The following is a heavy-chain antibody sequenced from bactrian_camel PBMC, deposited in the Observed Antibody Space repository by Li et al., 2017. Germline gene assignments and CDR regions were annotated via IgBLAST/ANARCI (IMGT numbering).Heavy chain of an antibody. D-gene: IGHD3*01. J-gene: IGHJ4*01. CDR2: ITSDGGT. Sequence: HVQLVESGGGSVEAVGSLSLSCTASGLKLSDHDVYWYRYTPESECELVSTITSDGGTYTLNSVKGRFTISRDNAKDTLYLQMNSLKIEDTAVYYCALGSSRQATMTARGKGTQVTVS. CDR1: GLKLSDHD. V-gene: IGHV3S53*01.